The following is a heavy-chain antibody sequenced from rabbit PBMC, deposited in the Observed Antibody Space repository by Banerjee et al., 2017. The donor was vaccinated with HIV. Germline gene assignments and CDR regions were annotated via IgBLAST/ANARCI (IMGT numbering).Heavy chain of an antibody. Sequence: GFSLSSGAMSWVRQAPGKGLEWIACMNTISADTVYATWAKGRFTISKASWTTVTLQMTSLTAADTASYFCARGVDGRSGSDLWGQGTLVTVS. D-gene: IGHD1-1*01. V-gene: IGHV1S40*01. CDR2: MNTISADT. J-gene: IGHJ6*01. CDR1: GFSLSSGA. CDR3: ARGVDGRSGSDL.